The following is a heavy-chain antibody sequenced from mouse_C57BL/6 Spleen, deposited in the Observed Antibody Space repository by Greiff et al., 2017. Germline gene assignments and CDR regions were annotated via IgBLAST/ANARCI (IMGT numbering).Heavy chain of an antibody. J-gene: IGHJ4*01. CDR3: ARSYSNPYYARDY. V-gene: IGHV1-64*01. D-gene: IGHD2-5*01. Sequence: QVQLQQPGAELVKPGASVKLSCKASGYTFTSYWMHWVKQRPGQGLEWIGMIHPNSGSTNYNEKFKSKATLTVDKSSSTAYMQRSSLTSEDSAVYYCARSYSNPYYARDYWGQGTSVTVSS. CDR1: GYTFTSYW. CDR2: IHPNSGST.